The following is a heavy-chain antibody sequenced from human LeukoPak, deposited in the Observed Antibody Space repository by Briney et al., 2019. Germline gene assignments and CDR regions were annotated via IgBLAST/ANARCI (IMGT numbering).Heavy chain of an antibody. CDR2: IYYSGRT. V-gene: IGHV4-39*01. Sequence: PSETLSLTCTVSGGSISTSSFYWGWIRQPPGKGLEWIGSIYYSGRTYYNLSLKSRVTISGDTSKNQVSLKLTSVTAADTAVYYSARVLGSGSYYYYYMDVWGKGTTVTVSS. J-gene: IGHJ6*03. CDR3: ARVLGSGSYYYYYMDV. D-gene: IGHD3-10*01. CDR1: GGSISTSSFY.